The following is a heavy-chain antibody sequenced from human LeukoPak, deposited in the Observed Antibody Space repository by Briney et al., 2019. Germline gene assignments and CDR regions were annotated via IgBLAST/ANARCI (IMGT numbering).Heavy chain of an antibody. J-gene: IGHJ4*02. Sequence: PGGSLRLSCAASGFTFSTYGMSWVRQAPGKGLEWVSTISGSGGSTYHADSVKGRFTISRDNSKNTLYLQMNLLRDEDTAVYYCAKRADGSSSYCPDYWGQEDLVTVSS. CDR2: ISGSGGST. CDR1: GFTFSTYG. D-gene: IGHD3-22*01. V-gene: IGHV3-23*01. CDR3: AKRADGSSSYCPDY.